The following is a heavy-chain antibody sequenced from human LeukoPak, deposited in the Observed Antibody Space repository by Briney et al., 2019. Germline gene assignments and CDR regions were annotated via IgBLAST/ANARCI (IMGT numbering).Heavy chain of an antibody. J-gene: IGHJ4*02. Sequence: GGSLRLSCAASGFTFSSYAMSWVRQAPGNGLEWVATIWYEERTKYYIDSVKGRFTISRDNSKNTFYLQMNSLRVDDTAIYYCAKEGIYLKSSLEDWGQGTLVTVSS. CDR3: AKEGIYLKSSLED. V-gene: IGHV3-33*06. CDR2: IWYEERTK. CDR1: GFTFSSYA. D-gene: IGHD5-12*01.